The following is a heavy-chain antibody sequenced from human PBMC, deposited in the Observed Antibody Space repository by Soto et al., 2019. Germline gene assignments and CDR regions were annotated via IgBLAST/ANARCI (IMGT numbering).Heavy chain of an antibody. J-gene: IGHJ3*01. CDR1: GFTFSSYA. CDR2: ISGSGGTT. V-gene: IGHV3-23*01. D-gene: IGHD3-3*01. Sequence: GGSLRLSCAASGFTFSSYAMSWVRQAPGKGLKWLSTISGSGGTTYHADSVKGRFTISRDNSKNTLYLQLNSLRAEDTAVYYCAKTYDFWSAYSHSDDAFDFWGQGTMVTVSS. CDR3: AKTYDFWSAYSHSDDAFDF.